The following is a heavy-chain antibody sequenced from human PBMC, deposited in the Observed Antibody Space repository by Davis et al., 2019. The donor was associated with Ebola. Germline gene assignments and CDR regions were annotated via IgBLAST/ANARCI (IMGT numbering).Heavy chain of an antibody. Sequence: PGGSLRLSCAASGFTFSSYWMHWVRHAPGKGLVWVSRINSDGSSTSYADSVKGRFTISRDNAKNTLYLQMNSLRAEDTAVYYCARGAIFGVVISWGQGTLVTVSS. CDR1: GFTFSSYW. D-gene: IGHD3-3*01. CDR2: INSDGSST. J-gene: IGHJ5*02. V-gene: IGHV3-74*01. CDR3: ARGAIFGVVIS.